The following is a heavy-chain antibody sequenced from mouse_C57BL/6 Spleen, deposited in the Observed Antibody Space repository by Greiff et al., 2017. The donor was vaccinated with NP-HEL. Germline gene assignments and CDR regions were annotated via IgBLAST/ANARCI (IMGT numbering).Heavy chain of an antibody. J-gene: IGHJ3*01. CDR3: ARERNYLGFAY. V-gene: IGHV1-78*01. Sequence: VQLQQSDAELVKPGASVKISCKVSGYTFTDHTIHWMKQRPEQGLEWIGYIYPRDGSTKYNEKFKGKATVTADKSSSPAYMQLTSLTSEDSAVYFCARERNYLGFAYWGQGTLVTVSA. D-gene: IGHD2-1*01. CDR1: GYTFTDHT. CDR2: IYPRDGST.